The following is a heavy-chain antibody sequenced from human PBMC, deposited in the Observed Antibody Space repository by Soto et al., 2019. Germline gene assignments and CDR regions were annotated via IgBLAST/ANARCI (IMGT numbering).Heavy chain of an antibody. D-gene: IGHD6-19*01. CDR3: ASTPGYSSGWYYFDY. CDR2: IIPIFGTA. J-gene: IGHJ4*02. V-gene: IGHV1-69*13. CDR1: GGAFSSYA. Sequence: SVKVSCKASGGAFSSYAISWVRQAPGQGLEWMGGIIPIFGTANYAQKFQGRVTITADESTSTAYMELSSLRSEDTAVYYCASTPGYSSGWYYFDYWGQGTLVTVSS.